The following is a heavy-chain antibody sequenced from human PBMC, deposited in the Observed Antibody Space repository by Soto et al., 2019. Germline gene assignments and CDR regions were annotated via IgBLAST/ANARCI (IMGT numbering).Heavy chain of an antibody. J-gene: IGHJ4*02. CDR3: ARVGEIIGDY. CDR2: IYYSGST. D-gene: IGHD3-10*01. Sequence: QVQLQESGPGLVKPSQTLSLTCTVSGGSIRSRGYYWSWIRQHPGKGLEWIGYIYYSGSTYYNPSLKSRVVISVDTSKNQFSLNLSSVTAADTAVYYCARVGEIIGDYWGQGTLVTVSS. V-gene: IGHV4-31*03. CDR1: GGSIRSRGYY.